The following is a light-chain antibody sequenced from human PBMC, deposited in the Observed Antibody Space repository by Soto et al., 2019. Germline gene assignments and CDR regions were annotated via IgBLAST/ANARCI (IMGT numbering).Light chain of an antibody. CDR1: SGHSSYA. Sequence: QPVLTQSPSASASLGASVKHTCTLSSGHSSYAIAWHQQQPETGPRYLMKLNSDGSHNKGDGIPDRFSGSSSGAERYLTISSLQSEDEADYYCQTWGTGFSVVFGGGTKVTVL. CDR3: QTWGTGFSVV. V-gene: IGLV4-69*01. CDR2: LNSDGSH. J-gene: IGLJ2*01.